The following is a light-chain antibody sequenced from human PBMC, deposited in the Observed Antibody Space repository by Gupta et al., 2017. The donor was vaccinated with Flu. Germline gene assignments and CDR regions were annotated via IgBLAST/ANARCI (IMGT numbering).Light chain of an antibody. V-gene: IGLV7-46*01. CDR2: ETT. CDR3: LLSYSGGRPV. CDR1: TGAVTNGHY. Sequence: QAVVTQEPSLTVSPRGTVTFTCGSSTGAVTNGHYPYWFQQKSCQGPRTLIYETTKKHSWTPDRFSGSLLGGKAALTLTGAQPEDEAEYYCLLSYSGGRPVFGGGTKLTVL. J-gene: IGLJ3*02.